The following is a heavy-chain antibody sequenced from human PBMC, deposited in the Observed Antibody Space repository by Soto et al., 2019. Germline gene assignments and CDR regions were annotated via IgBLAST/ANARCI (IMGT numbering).Heavy chain of an antibody. V-gene: IGHV1-69*13. Sequence: ASVKVSCKASGGTFSSYALSWVRQAPGQGLEWMGGIIPPLGTVNFAQRFQGRVTLTADDSTSTAYMELSSLTSDDTAVYYCARESGFRGNYGMDVWGQGXTVTVYS. CDR3: ARESGFRGNYGMDV. CDR1: GGTFSSYA. CDR2: IIPPLGTV. D-gene: IGHD3-22*01. J-gene: IGHJ6*02.